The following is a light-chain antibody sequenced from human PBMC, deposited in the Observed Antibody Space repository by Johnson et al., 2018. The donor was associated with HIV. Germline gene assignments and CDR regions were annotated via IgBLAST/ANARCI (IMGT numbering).Light chain of an antibody. J-gene: IGLJ1*01. V-gene: IGLV1-51*01. CDR1: SSNIGNNY. Sequence: QSILTQPPSVSAAPGQKVTISCSGSSSNIGNNYVSWYQQLPGRAPKLLIYDNNKRPSGIPDRFSGSKSGTSATLGITGLQTGDDADYYCGTWDNSLSAFVFGTGTKVTVL. CDR2: DNN. CDR3: GTWDNSLSAFV.